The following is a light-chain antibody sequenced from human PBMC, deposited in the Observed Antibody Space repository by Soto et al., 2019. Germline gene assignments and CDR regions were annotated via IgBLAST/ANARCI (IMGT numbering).Light chain of an antibody. J-gene: IGKJ1*01. V-gene: IGKV3-20*01. CDR1: QSVSSK. CDR3: QQYGSSGT. CDR2: GAS. Sequence: EIVMTQSPATLSVSPGEGATLSCRASQSVSSKLAWYQQKPGQAPRLLIYGASNRATGIPDRFSGSGSGTDFTLTTSRLEPEDFAVYYCQQYGSSGTFGQGTKVDIK.